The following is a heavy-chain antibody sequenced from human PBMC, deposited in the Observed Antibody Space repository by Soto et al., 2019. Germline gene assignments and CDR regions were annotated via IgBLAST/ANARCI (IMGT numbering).Heavy chain of an antibody. D-gene: IGHD3-10*01. CDR3: ARVMRVRGNFEY. Sequence: PSETLSLTCAFYVVSFSGYYWSWIRQPPGKWLEWIGEINHSGSTNYNPSLKSRVTISVDTSKNQFSLKLSSVTAADTAVYYCARVMRVRGNFEYWGQGALVIVS. J-gene: IGHJ4*02. V-gene: IGHV4-34*01. CDR1: VVSFSGYY. CDR2: INHSGST.